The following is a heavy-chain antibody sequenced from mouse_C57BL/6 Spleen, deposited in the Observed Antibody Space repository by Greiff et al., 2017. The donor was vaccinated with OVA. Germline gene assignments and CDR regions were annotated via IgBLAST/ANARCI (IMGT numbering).Heavy chain of an antibody. CDR1: GYSITSGYY. J-gene: IGHJ2*01. CDR2: ISYDGSN. V-gene: IGHV3-6*01. Sequence: EVQVVESGPGLVKPSQSLSLTCSVTGYSITSGYYWNWIRQFPGNKLEWMGYISYDGSNNYNPSLKNRISITRDTSKNQFFLKLNSVTTEDTATYYCARDDSSGYSLFDYWGQGTTLTVSS. D-gene: IGHD3-2*02. CDR3: ARDDSSGYSLFDY.